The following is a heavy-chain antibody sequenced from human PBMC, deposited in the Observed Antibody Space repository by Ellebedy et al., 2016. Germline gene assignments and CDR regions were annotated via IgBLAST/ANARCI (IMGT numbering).Heavy chain of an antibody. CDR2: IYPGDSDT. Sequence: GESLKISXKGSGYSFTSYWIGWVRQMPGKGLEWMGIIYPGDSDTRYSPSFQGQVTISADKSISTAYLQWSSLKASDTAMYYCARQRGSGSYPGSYYYYGMDVWGQGTTVTVSS. CDR1: GYSFTSYW. J-gene: IGHJ6*02. V-gene: IGHV5-51*01. D-gene: IGHD3-10*01. CDR3: ARQRGSGSYPGSYYYYGMDV.